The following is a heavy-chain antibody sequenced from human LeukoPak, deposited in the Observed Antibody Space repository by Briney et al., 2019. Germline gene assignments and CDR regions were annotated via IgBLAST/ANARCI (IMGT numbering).Heavy chain of an antibody. D-gene: IGHD2-15*01. CDR3: AKGYCSGGSCYPVGDFDY. J-gene: IGHJ4*02. CDR1: GFTFSSYG. CDR2: ISYDGSNK. Sequence: GGSLRLSCVASGFTFSSYGMHWVRQAPGKGLEWVAVISYDGSNKYYEDSVKGRFTISRDNSKNTLYLQMNSLRAEDTAVYYCAKGYCSGGSCYPVGDFDYWGQGTLVTVSS. V-gene: IGHV3-30*18.